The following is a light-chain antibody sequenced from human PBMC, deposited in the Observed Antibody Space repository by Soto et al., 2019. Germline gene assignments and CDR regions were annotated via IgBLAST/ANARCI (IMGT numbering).Light chain of an antibody. CDR2: DVS. Sequence: QSALTQPRSVSESPGQSVTISCSGTSSDVGGYKYVSWYQQHPGKAPKLMISDVSKRPSGVPDRFSGSKSGSTASVTISGLLAEDGADYYCCSWAGSFTWVFGGGTKLTVL. CDR3: CSWAGSFTWV. CDR1: SSDVGGYKY. J-gene: IGLJ3*02. V-gene: IGLV2-11*01.